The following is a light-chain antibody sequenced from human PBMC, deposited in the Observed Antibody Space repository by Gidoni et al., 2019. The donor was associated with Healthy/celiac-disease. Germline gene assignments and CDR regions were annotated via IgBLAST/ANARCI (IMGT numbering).Light chain of an antibody. CDR1: ALPKQY. CDR3: QSADSSGTWV. V-gene: IGLV3-25*03. CDR2: KDS. Sequence: SSDLPPPPSVSVSPGQTARITCSGDALPKQYAYWYQQKPGQAPVLVIYKDSERPSGIPERFSGSSSGTTVTLTISGVQAEDEADYYCQSADSSGTWVFGGGTKLTVL. J-gene: IGLJ3*02.